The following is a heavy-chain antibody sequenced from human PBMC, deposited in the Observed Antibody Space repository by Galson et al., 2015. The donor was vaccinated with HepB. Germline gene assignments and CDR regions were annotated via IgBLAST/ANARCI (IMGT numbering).Heavy chain of an antibody. V-gene: IGHV3-30*18. J-gene: IGHJ4*02. CDR2: VSYDGSNE. D-gene: IGHD6-19*01. Sequence: SLRLSCAASGFTFSNYDMHWVRQAPGKGLEWVAVVSYDGSNEFYGDSVKGRFTISRDNSKNTLYLQMNSLRAEDTAVYYCAKDSKSGGSGWYVGVDYWGQGTLVTVSS. CDR3: AKDSKSGGSGWYVGVDY. CDR1: GFTFSNYD.